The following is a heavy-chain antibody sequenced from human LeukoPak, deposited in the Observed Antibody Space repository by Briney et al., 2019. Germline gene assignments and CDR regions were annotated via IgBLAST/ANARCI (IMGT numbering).Heavy chain of an antibody. CDR3: ARGGGLDV. D-gene: IGHD3-16*01. CDR1: GFTFSSYA. J-gene: IGHJ6*02. CDR2: INHNGNVN. Sequence: PGGSLRLSCAASGFTFSSYAMHWVRQAPGKGLEWVASINHNGNVNYYVDSVKGRFTISRDNAKNSLYLQMSSLRAEDTAVYFCARGGGLDVWGQGATVTVSS. V-gene: IGHV3-7*03.